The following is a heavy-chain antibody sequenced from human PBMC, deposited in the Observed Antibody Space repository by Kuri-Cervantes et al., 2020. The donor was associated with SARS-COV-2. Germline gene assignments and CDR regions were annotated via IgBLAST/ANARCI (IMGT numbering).Heavy chain of an antibody. CDR3: ARGRPNGLDV. CDR2: IYYSGST. V-gene: IGHV4-59*01. CDR1: GGSINSDY. J-gene: IGHJ6*02. Sequence: SETLSLTCTVSGGSINSDYWSWIRQPPGKGLECIGYIYYSGSTNYNPSLKSRVSESTNYNPSLKSRVTISVDTSKNQFSLKLSSVTAADTAVYYCARGRPNGLDVWGQGTTVTASS.